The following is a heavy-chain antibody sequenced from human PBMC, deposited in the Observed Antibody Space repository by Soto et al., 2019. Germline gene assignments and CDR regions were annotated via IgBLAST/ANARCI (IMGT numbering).Heavy chain of an antibody. V-gene: IGHV4-59*01. D-gene: IGHD6-19*01. CDR1: GGSITSYH. Sequence: SETLSLTCSVSGGSITSYHWSWIRQPPGKGLEWTGYIYYRGNTNYNPSLKSRVTISVDRSKNQFSLKVSSVTAADTAVYYCARVDTVAGNFDFWGQGTLVTVSS. CDR3: ARVDTVAGNFDF. J-gene: IGHJ4*02. CDR2: IYYRGNT.